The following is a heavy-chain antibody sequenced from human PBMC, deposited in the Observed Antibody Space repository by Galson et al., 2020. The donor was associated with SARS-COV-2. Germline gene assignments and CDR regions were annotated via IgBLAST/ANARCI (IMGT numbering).Heavy chain of an antibody. J-gene: IGHJ4*02. CDR1: GFSFSSYA. CDR2: ISGSGDDT. CDR3: AKDRDFWSDYSGLFDY. D-gene: IGHD3-3*01. V-gene: IGHV3-23*01. Sequence: GGSLRLSCAASGFSFSSYAMSWVRQAPGKGLEWVSVISGSGDDTYYADSVRGRITTSRDTSKDTLYLQMNSLRAEDTAVYYCAKDRDFWSDYSGLFDYWGQGTLVTVSS.